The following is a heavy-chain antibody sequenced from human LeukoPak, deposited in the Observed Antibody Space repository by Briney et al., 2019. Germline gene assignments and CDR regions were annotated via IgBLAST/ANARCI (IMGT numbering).Heavy chain of an antibody. CDR1: GFTFSSYA. CDR3: AKSNLLTTVAYY. Sequence: GGSLRLSCAASGFTFSSYAMSWVRQAPGKGLEWASAISGSGGSTYYADSVKGRFTISRDNSKNTLYLQMNSLRAEDTAVYYCAKSNLLTTVAYYWGQGTLVTVSS. V-gene: IGHV3-23*01. D-gene: IGHD4-23*01. J-gene: IGHJ4*02. CDR2: ISGSGGST.